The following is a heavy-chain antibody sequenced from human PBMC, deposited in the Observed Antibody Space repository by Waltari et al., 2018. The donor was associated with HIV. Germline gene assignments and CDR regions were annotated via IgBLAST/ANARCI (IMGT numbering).Heavy chain of an antibody. Sequence: QVQLVQSGAEVKKPGSSVKVSCKASGGTFSSYTISWVRQAPGQGLEWMGRIIPILGIANYAQKFQGRVTITADKSTSTAYMELSSLRSEDTAVYYCARVGTMRVFDYWGQGTLVTVSS. D-gene: IGHD3-3*01. V-gene: IGHV1-69*02. CDR3: ARVGTMRVFDY. J-gene: IGHJ4*02. CDR1: GGTFSSYT. CDR2: IIPILGIA.